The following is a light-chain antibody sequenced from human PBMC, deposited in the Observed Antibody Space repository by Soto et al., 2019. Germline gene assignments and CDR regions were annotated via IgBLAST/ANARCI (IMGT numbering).Light chain of an antibody. CDR1: QSISIW. Sequence: DIHMTQSPSTLSASVGDRVTITCRASQSISIWLAWYQQKPGKAPNLLIYKTSSLETGVPSRFSGSGSGTEFTLTISSLQPDDFATYYCRHWHDYSWTFGQGTKVEVK. J-gene: IGKJ1*01. CDR2: KTS. CDR3: RHWHDYSWT. V-gene: IGKV1-5*03.